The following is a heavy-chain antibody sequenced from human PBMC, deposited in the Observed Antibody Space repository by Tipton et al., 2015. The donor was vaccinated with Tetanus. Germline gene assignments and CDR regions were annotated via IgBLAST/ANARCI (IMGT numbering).Heavy chain of an antibody. D-gene: IGHD6-19*01. V-gene: IGHV3-53*01. CDR1: GDSMTDFY. CDR3: VRDGGSSGWLAY. Sequence: LSLTCNVSGDSMTDFYWSWVRQAPGKGLEWVSVMYSGGDTYYVDSVKGRFSISRDNAKNTLYLQMNSLRVEDTAVYYCVRDGGSSGWLAYWGQGTLVTVSS. CDR2: MYSGGDT. J-gene: IGHJ4*02.